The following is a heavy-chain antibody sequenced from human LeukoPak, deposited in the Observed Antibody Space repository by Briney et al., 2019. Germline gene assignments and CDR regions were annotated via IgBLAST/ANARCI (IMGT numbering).Heavy chain of an antibody. D-gene: IGHD6-13*01. CDR2: IIPILGIA. V-gene: IGHV1-69*04. J-gene: IGHJ4*02. Sequence: SVKVSRKASGGTFSSYAISWVRQAPGQGLEWMGRIIPILGIANYAQKFQGRVTITADKSTSTAYMELSSLRSEDTAVYYCARAIAAAGPFDYWGQGTLVTVSS. CDR3: ARAIAAAGPFDY. CDR1: GGTFSSYA.